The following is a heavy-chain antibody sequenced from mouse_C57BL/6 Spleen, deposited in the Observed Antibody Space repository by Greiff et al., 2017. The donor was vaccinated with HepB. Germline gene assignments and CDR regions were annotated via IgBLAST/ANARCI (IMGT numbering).Heavy chain of an antibody. D-gene: IGHD1-1*01. V-gene: IGHV1-80*01. CDR2: IYPGDGDT. CDR1: GYAFSSYW. J-gene: IGHJ2*01. Sequence: VQLQQSGAELVKPGASVKISCKASGYAFSSYWMNWVKQRPGKGLEWIGQIYPGDGDTNYNGKFKGKDTLTADKSSSTAYMQLSSLTSEDSAVYFCARSITTVVPFDYWGQGTTLTVSS. CDR3: ARSITTVVPFDY.